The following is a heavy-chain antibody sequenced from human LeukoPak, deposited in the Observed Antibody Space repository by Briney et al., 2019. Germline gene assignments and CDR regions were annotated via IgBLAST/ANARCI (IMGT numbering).Heavy chain of an antibody. J-gene: IGHJ3*02. D-gene: IGHD2-15*01. V-gene: IGHV3-7*01. CDR2: IKQDGSEK. Sequence: GGSLRLSCAASGFTFSSYSMNWVRQAPGKGLEWVANIKQDGSEKYYVDSVKGRFTISRDNAKNSLYLQMNSLRAEDTAVYYCARVRRVVAATVAFGIWGQGTMVTVSS. CDR1: GFTFSSYS. CDR3: ARVRRVVAATVAFGI.